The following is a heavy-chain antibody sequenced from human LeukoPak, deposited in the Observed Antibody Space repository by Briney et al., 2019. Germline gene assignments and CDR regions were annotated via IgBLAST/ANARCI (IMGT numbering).Heavy chain of an antibody. CDR3: ARQDTGYYYDSSGYSGSFGY. D-gene: IGHD3-22*01. Sequence: SETLSLTCGVYGGSFSGYYWSWIRQPPGKGLEWIGEIKHSGSTNYNPSLKSRVTISVDTSKNQFSLKLSSVTAADTAVYYCARQDTGYYYDSSGYSGSFGYWGQGTLVTVSS. J-gene: IGHJ4*02. CDR2: IKHSGST. V-gene: IGHV4-34*01. CDR1: GGSFSGYY.